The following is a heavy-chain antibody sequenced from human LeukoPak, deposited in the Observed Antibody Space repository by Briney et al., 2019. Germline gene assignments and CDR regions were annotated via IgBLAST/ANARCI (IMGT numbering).Heavy chain of an antibody. V-gene: IGHV4-31*03. CDR1: GGSISSGGYY. CDR3: ARGYYDSSGYSLWGYDY. Sequence: SQTLSLTCTVSGGSISSGGYYWSWIRQHPGKGLEWIGYIYYSGSTYYNPSLKSRVTISVGTSKNQFSLKLSSVTAADTAVYYCARGYYDSSGYSLWGYDYWGQGTLVTVSS. J-gene: IGHJ4*02. CDR2: IYYSGST. D-gene: IGHD3-22*01.